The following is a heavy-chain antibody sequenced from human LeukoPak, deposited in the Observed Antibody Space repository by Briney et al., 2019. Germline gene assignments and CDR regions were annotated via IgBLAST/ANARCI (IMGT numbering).Heavy chain of an antibody. CDR2: IYSGGST. J-gene: IGHJ4*02. D-gene: IGHD6-13*01. CDR3: AREGRSGWSYFDY. Sequence: GGSLRLSCAASGFTVSSNYMSWVRQAPGKGLEWVSVIYSGGSTYYADSVKGRFTISRDNSKNTLYLQMNSLRAEDTAVYYCAREGRSGWSYFDYWGQGTLVTVSS. V-gene: IGHV3-53*01. CDR1: GFTVSSNY.